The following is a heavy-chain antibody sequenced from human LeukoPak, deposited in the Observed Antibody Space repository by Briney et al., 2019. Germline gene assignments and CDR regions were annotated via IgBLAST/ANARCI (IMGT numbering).Heavy chain of an antibody. V-gene: IGHV3-48*02. D-gene: IGHD1-26*01. J-gene: IGHJ4*02. CDR1: GFTFTSSS. CDR3: ARDEGAGARVY. CDR2: ISSSSTI. Sequence: GGSLRLSCAASGFTFTSSSMNWVRQAPGKGLEWLSYISSSSTIYYADSVKGRFTISRDNARNSLYLQMNSLSDEDTAVYYCARDEGAGARVYWGQGTLVTVSS.